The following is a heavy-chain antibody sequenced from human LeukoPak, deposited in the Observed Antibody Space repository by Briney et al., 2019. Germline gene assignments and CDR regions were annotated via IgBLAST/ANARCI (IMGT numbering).Heavy chain of an antibody. CDR3: ATYWRHFDWLLSDI. CDR2: IKQDGSEN. Sequence: GGSLRLSCEASGFTFGDYWMTWVRQAPGKGLEGVANIKQDGSENHYVDSVKGRFTISRDTAKNSLYLQMNSLRAEDTAVYYCATYWRHFDWLLSDIWGLGTMVTVSS. D-gene: IGHD3-9*01. J-gene: IGHJ3*02. CDR1: GFTFGDYW. V-gene: IGHV3-7*05.